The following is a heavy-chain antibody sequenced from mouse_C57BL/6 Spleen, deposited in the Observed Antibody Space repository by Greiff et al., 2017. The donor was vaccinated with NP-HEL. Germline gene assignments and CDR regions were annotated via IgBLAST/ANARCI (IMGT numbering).Heavy chain of an antibody. D-gene: IGHD2-3*01. CDR1: GFTFSDYG. V-gene: IGHV5-17*01. CDR2: ISRGSSTI. CDR3: ARGIDDGPFDV. Sequence: EVQLVESGGGLVKPGGSLKLSCAASGFTFSDYGMHWVRQTPEKGLEWVAYISRGSSTIYYADTVKGRCTISRDNAKNTLFLQMTSLTSEDTAMYYCARGIDDGPFDVWGTGTTVTVSS. J-gene: IGHJ1*03.